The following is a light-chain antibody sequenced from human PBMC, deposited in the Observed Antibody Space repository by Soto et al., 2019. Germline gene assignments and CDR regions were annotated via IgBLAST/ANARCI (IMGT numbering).Light chain of an antibody. CDR1: SSDVGSYNL. Sequence: QSALTQPASVSGSPGQTITIFCTGTSSDVGSYNLVSWYQQYPGKAPKLMIFEGTKRPSGVSNRLSGSKSGNTASLTISGLQAEDEADYYCCPYAGSDTLVFGGGTKLTVL. J-gene: IGLJ2*01. CDR2: EGT. V-gene: IGLV2-23*01. CDR3: CPYAGSDTLV.